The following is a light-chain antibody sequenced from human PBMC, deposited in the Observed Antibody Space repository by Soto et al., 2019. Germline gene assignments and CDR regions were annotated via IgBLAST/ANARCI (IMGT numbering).Light chain of an antibody. CDR3: SSYGGSNNLL. J-gene: IGLJ2*01. CDR2: DVF. Sequence: QAVVTQPPSASGSPGQSVTISCTGTSRDIGGYDFVSWYQQHPGKAPKLMIYDVFKRPSGVPDRFSGSKSGNTASLTVSGLQADDEADYYCSSYGGSNNLLFGGGTKVTVL. CDR1: SRDIGGYDF. V-gene: IGLV2-8*01.